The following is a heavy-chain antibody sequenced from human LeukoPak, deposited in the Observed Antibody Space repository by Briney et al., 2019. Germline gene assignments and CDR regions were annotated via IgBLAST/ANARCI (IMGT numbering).Heavy chain of an antibody. J-gene: IGHJ4*02. CDR2: IRYDGSNK. CDR1: GFTFSSYG. V-gene: IGHV3-30*02. Sequence: GGSLRLSCAASGFTFSSYGMHWVRQAPGKGLEWVAFIRYDGSNKYYADSVKGRFTISRDSAKNSLYLQMNSLRAEDTAVYYCARATFYGSGSDYWGQGTLVTVSS. CDR3: ARATFYGSGSDY. D-gene: IGHD3-10*01.